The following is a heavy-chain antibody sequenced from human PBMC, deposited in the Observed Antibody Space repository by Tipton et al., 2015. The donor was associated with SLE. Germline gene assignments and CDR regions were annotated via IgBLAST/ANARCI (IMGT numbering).Heavy chain of an antibody. Sequence: VQLVQSGGGLVKPGGSLRLSCAASGFNFNIYSMSWVRQAPGKGLQWVSSISRSTDYIYYADSVKGRFTISRDSAKNSLYLQMNSLRAEDTAVYYCARDWSSDYQDWYFDLWGRGTLVTVSS. V-gene: IGHV3-21*01. CDR2: ISRSTDYI. CDR3: ARDWSSDYQDWYFDL. CDR1: GFNFNIYS. D-gene: IGHD3-3*01. J-gene: IGHJ2*01.